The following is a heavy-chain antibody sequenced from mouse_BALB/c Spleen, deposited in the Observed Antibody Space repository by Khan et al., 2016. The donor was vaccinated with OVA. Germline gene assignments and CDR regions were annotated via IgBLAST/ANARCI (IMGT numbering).Heavy chain of an antibody. CDR2: IYPGSGST. J-gene: IGHJ2*01. CDR1: GYTFTSYW. D-gene: IGHD2-12*01. Sequence: LQQPGSELVRPGASVKLSCKASGYTFTSYWMHWVKQRPGHGLEWIGNIYPGSGSTNYAETFKSKATLTVDTSSSTAYMQLSSLTSEDSAVYDSTRGEDDGDDWGQGTTLTVS. CDR3: TRGEDDGDD. V-gene: IGHV1S22*01.